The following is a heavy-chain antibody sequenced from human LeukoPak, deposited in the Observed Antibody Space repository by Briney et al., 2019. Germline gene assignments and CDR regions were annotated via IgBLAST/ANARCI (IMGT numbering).Heavy chain of an antibody. CDR1: GGSISRYY. Sequence: PSETLSLTCTVSGGSISRYYWSWIRQPAGKGLEWIGRIYSDGTITYNPSLQSRLTMSIDTSKNQFSLKLSFVTAADTAVYYCARVFRGSSSWFPSTYYYYYYMDVWGKGTTVTVSS. D-gene: IGHD6-13*01. J-gene: IGHJ6*03. V-gene: IGHV4-4*07. CDR2: IYSDGTI. CDR3: ARVFRGSSSWFPSTYYYYYYMDV.